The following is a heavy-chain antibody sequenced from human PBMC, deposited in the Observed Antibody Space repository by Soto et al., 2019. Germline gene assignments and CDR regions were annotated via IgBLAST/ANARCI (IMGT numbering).Heavy chain of an antibody. V-gene: IGHV3-73*01. Sequence: GGSLRLSCAASGFTFSGSAMHWVRQASGKGLEWVGRIRSKANSYATAYAASVKGRFTISRDDSKNTAYLQMNSLKTEDTAVYYCTRHHAGFDYFNYGMDVWGQGTTVTVSS. CDR2: IRSKANSYAT. J-gene: IGHJ6*02. CDR3: TRHHAGFDYFNYGMDV. CDR1: GFTFSGSA.